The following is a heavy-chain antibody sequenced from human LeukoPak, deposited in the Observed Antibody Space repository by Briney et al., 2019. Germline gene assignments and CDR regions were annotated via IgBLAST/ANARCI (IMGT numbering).Heavy chain of an antibody. Sequence: PGGSLRLSCAASGFTFSSYGMNWVRPAPGKGLEWVSSISDTGSNTYYADSVKGRFTISRDNSKNTLYLQMSSLRAEDTAVYYRAKRVPYSSSSVYFDFWGQGTLVSVPS. D-gene: IGHD6-6*01. J-gene: IGHJ4*02. CDR2: ISDTGSNT. V-gene: IGHV3-23*01. CDR1: GFTFSSYG. CDR3: AKRVPYSSSSVYFDF.